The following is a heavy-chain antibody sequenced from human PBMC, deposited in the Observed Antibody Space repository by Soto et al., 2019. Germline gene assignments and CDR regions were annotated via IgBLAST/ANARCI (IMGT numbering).Heavy chain of an antibody. CDR1: GFTFSSYS. CDR3: ARGESIAAAGQDWYFDL. V-gene: IGHV3-21*01. D-gene: IGHD6-13*01. J-gene: IGHJ2*01. CDR2: ISSSSSYI. Sequence: EVQLVESGGGLVKPGGSLRLSCAASGFTFSSYSMNWVRQAPGKGLEWVSSISSSSSYIYYADSVKGRFTISRDNAKNSLYLQMNSLRAEDTAVYYCARGESIAAAGQDWYFDLWGRGTLVTVSS.